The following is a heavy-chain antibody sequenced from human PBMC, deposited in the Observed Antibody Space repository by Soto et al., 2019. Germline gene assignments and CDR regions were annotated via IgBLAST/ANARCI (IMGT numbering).Heavy chain of an antibody. Sequence: SETLSLTCTVSGGSISSGGYYWSWIRQHPGKGLEWIGYIYYSGSTYYNPSPKSRVTISVDTSKNQFSLKLSSVTAADTAVYYCARVATLGAAAGSYYYYGMDVWGQGTTVTVSS. D-gene: IGHD6-13*01. CDR1: GGSISSGGYY. CDR3: ARVATLGAAAGSYYYYGMDV. V-gene: IGHV4-31*03. CDR2: IYYSGST. J-gene: IGHJ6*02.